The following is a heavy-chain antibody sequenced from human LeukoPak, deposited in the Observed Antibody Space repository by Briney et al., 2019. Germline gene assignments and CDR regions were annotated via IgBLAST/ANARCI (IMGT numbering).Heavy chain of an antibody. D-gene: IGHD3-22*01. CDR2: ISGSAVST. Sequence: PGGSLRLSCAASGFTFSRYVMSWVRQAPGKGLEWVSAISGSAVSTFYADSVKGRFTISRDNSKNTLYLQMNSLRVEDTAVYYCAKNSVRSGYYYGYWGQGTLVTVSS. V-gene: IGHV3-23*01. CDR1: GFTFSRYV. CDR3: AKNSVRSGYYYGY. J-gene: IGHJ4*02.